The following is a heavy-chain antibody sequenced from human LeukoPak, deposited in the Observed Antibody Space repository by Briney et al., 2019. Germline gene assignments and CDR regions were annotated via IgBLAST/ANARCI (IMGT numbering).Heavy chain of an antibody. V-gene: IGHV3-21*01. Sequence: GGSLTLSCAASGFTFSSYSMNWVRQAPGRRLEWLSSITRSGSHMYYADSVKGRFTISRDNAKSSLYLQMNSLSAEDTAVYYCASFMTTVTIPDYWGQGTLVTVSS. J-gene: IGHJ4*02. D-gene: IGHD4-17*01. CDR1: GFTFSSYS. CDR2: ITRSGSHM. CDR3: ASFMTTVTIPDY.